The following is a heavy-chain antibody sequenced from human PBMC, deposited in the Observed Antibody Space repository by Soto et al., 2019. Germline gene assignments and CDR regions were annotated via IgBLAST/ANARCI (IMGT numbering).Heavy chain of an antibody. CDR3: SRDPTYSDYYFLGMDV. J-gene: IGHJ6*02. CDR2: ISYDGSNK. D-gene: IGHD4-4*01. CDR1: GFTFSSYA. Sequence: QVQLVESGGGVVQPGRSLRLSCAASGFTFSSYAMHWVRQAPGKGLEWVAVISYDGSNKYYADSVKGRFTISRDNSKNKLELQNNSLRAEDTAVYYRSRDPTYSDYYFLGMDVWGQGTTVTVSS. V-gene: IGHV3-30-3*01.